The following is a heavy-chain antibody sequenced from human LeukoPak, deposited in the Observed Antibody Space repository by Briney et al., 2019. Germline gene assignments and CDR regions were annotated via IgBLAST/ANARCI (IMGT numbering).Heavy chain of an antibody. D-gene: IGHD3-3*01. CDR3: ARDRGYGSGYYFDN. V-gene: IGHV3-11*04. CDR1: GFTFSDYY. Sequence: RGSLRLSCAASGFTFSDYYMSWIRQVPGKGLEWLSYIDGGGTITYYAAFEEGRFTISRDNAKNSVYLQMDSLRAEDTAVYYCARDRGYGSGYYFDNWGQGTLVTVSS. CDR2: IDGGGTIT. J-gene: IGHJ4*02.